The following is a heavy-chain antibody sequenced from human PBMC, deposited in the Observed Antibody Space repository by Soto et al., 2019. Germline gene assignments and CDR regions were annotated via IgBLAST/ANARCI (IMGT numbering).Heavy chain of an antibody. V-gene: IGHV4-59*01. CDR2: IYYSGST. CDR3: ARDRIFGVHDYYYYGMDV. Sequence: SETLSLTCTVSGGSISSYYWSWIRQPPGKGLEWIGYIYYSGSTNYNPSLKSRVTISVDTSKNQFSLKLSSVTAADTAVYYCARDRIFGVHDYYYYGMDVWGQGTTVTVSS. J-gene: IGHJ6*02. CDR1: GGSISSYY. D-gene: IGHD3-3*01.